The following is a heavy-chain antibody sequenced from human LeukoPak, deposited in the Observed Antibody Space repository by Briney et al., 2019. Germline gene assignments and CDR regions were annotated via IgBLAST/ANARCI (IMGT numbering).Heavy chain of an antibody. CDR1: GGSFSGYY. Sequence: PSETLSLTCAVYGGSFSGYYWSWIRQPPGKGLEWIGEINHSGSTNYNPSLKSRVTISVDTSKNQFSLKLNSVTAADTAVYYCARLPVLLSFGEFPDYWGQGTLVTVSS. CDR2: INHSGST. D-gene: IGHD3-10*01. CDR3: ARLPVLLSFGEFPDY. V-gene: IGHV4-34*01. J-gene: IGHJ4*03.